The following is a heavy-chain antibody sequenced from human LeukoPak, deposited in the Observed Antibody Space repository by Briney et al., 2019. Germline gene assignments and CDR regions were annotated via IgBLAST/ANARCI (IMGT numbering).Heavy chain of an antibody. Sequence: SETLSLTCTVSGASIRSYYWSWIRQPPGKGLEWIGYIYYTGSTNYNPSLNSRITISIDTSKNQFSLKLSSVTAADTAVYYCARHPYSSGWYPNYYYYYMDVWGKGTTVTVSS. D-gene: IGHD6-19*01. CDR1: GASIRSYY. J-gene: IGHJ6*03. CDR3: ARHPYSSGWYPNYYYYYMDV. CDR2: IYYTGST. V-gene: IGHV4-59*08.